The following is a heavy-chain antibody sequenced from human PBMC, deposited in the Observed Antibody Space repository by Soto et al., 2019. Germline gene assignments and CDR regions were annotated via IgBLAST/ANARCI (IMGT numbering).Heavy chain of an antibody. CDR1: GGSVSSGSHY. V-gene: IGHV4-61*01. CDR3: ARGLGGGSYYFDY. D-gene: IGHD3-16*01. Sequence: SETLSLTCTVSGGSVSSGSHYWSWIRQSPGKGLEWIGYIYNSGITKYNATLKSRVTISVDTSKNQFSLRLISVTAADTAVYYCARGLGGGSYYFDYWGQGTLVTVSS. CDR2: IYNSGIT. J-gene: IGHJ4*02.